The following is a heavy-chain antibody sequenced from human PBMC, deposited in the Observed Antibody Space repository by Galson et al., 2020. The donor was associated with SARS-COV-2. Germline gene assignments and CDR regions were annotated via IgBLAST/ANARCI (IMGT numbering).Heavy chain of an antibody. CDR1: GGSISSSSYY. J-gene: IGHJ3*02. D-gene: IGHD3-16*01. Sequence: SQTPSLTCTLSGGSISSSSYYWGCIRQPPGKGMEWIGSIYYRASTHYNPPLKSRVTISVDTSKNQFSFKLSSVTAADTAVYYCARDRVSGECELRRAFDIWGQGTMVTVSS. CDR2: IYYRAST. CDR3: ARDRVSGECELRRAFDI. V-gene: IGHV4-39*07.